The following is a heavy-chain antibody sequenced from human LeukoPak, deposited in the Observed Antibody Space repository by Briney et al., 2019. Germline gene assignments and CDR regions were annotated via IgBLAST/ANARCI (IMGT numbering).Heavy chain of an antibody. D-gene: IGHD5-18*01. CDR3: ARGNTAMVTL. V-gene: IGHV3-21*01. Sequence: PGGSLRLSCAASGFTFSSYWMNWVRQAPGKGLEWVSSISSTSSNIYYADSLKGRFTISRGNAKNSLYLQMNSLRAEDTAVYYCARGNTAMVTLWGQGTLVTVSS. CDR1: GFTFSSYW. CDR2: ISSTSSNI. J-gene: IGHJ4*02.